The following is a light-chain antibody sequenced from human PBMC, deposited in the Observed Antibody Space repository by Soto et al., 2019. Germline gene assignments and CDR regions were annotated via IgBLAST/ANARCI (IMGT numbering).Light chain of an antibody. CDR2: WAS. V-gene: IGKV4-1*01. CDR1: QSLFYSPNNKTY. Sequence: DIVLTQSPDSLAVSLGERATINCKSSQSLFYSPNNKTYLAWYQHKAGQSHKLLIYWASNRYSGIPDRFSGSESGSDFTLTNSSLQAEDVAVYYCQQYYRVPQLTFGAGTKVEIK. J-gene: IGKJ4*01. CDR3: QQYYRVPQLT.